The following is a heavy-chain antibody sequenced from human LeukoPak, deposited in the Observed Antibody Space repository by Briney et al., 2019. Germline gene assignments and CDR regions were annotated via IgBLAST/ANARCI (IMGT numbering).Heavy chain of an antibody. J-gene: IGHJ4*02. CDR2: ISSSSSYI. D-gene: IGHD5-12*01. Sequence: GGSLRLSCAASGFTFSNYNMNWVRQAPGKGLEWVSSISSSSSYIYYGDSVKGRFTISRGNAKNSLYLQMNSLRAKDTAVYYCARGVATIGFDYWGQGTLVTVSP. CDR3: ARGVATIGFDY. V-gene: IGHV3-21*01. CDR1: GFTFSNYN.